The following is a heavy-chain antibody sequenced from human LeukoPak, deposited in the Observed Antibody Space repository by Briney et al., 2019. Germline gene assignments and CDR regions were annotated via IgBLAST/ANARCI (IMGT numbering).Heavy chain of an antibody. Sequence: ASVKVSCKASGYIFFNYGISWVRQAPGQGLEWMGWISAYNGNTNYAQKLQGRVTMTTDTSTSTAYMELRSLRSDDTAVYYCARVEETYYYDSSGYEMDYWGQGTLVTVSS. J-gene: IGHJ4*02. CDR1: GYIFFNYG. CDR3: ARVEETYYYDSSGYEMDY. D-gene: IGHD3-22*01. V-gene: IGHV1-18*01. CDR2: ISAYNGNT.